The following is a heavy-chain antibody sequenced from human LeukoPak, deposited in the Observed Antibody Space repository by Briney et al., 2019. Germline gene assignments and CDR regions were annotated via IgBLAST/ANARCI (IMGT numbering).Heavy chain of an antibody. CDR2: ISSSSSTI. CDR3: ARDRMTTVVTLVSDY. V-gene: IGHV3-48*01. Sequence: GGSLRLSCAASGFTFSDHWLTWVRQAPGKGLEWVSYISSSSSTIYYADSVKGRFTISRDNAKNSLYLQMNSLRAEDTAVYYCARDRMTTVVTLVSDYWGQGTLVTVSS. CDR1: GFTFSDHW. J-gene: IGHJ4*02. D-gene: IGHD4-23*01.